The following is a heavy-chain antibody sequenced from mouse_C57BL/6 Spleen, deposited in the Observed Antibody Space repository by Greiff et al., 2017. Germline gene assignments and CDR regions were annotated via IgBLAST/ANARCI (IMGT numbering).Heavy chain of an antibody. J-gene: IGHJ1*03. CDR1: GYSITSGYY. CDR3: ASDGYYGYWYFDV. V-gene: IGHV3-6*01. Sequence: EVHLVESGPGLVKPSQSLSLTCSVTGYSITSGYYWNWIRQFPGNKLEWMGYISYDGSNNYNPSLKNRISITRDTSKNQFFLKLNSVTTEDTATYYCASDGYYGYWYFDVWGTGTTVTVSS. D-gene: IGHD2-3*01. CDR2: ISYDGSN.